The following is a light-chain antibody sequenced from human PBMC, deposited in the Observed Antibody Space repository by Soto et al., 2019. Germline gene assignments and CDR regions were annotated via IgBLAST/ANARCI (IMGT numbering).Light chain of an antibody. CDR3: QQYHNWPPAWT. Sequence: EIVMTQSPATLSVSPGESATLSCRASESISRNLAWYQQKPGQAPRLLVYGASTMASGVAARFSGGGSGTDFTLTISSLQSEDFAIYLCQQYHNWPPAWTFGQGTKVEIK. CDR1: ESISRN. CDR2: GAS. V-gene: IGKV3-15*01. J-gene: IGKJ1*01.